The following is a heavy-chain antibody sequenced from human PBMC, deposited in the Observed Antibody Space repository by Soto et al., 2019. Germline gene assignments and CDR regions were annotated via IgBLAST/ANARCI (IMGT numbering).Heavy chain of an antibody. CDR1: GFTFSSYG. Sequence: GGSLRLSCAASGFTFSSYGMHWVRQAPGKGLEWVAVIWYDGSNKYYADSVKGRFTISRDNSKNTPYLQMNSLRAEDTAVYYCARGRSYDAFDIWGQGTMVTV. D-gene: IGHD1-26*01. V-gene: IGHV3-33*01. CDR2: IWYDGSNK. CDR3: ARGRSYDAFDI. J-gene: IGHJ3*02.